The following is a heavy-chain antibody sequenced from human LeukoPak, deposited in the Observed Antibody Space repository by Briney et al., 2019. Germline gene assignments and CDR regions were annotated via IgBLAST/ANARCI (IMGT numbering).Heavy chain of an antibody. J-gene: IGHJ3*02. CDR2: INTHNGDT. V-gene: IGHV1-2*02. Sequence: ASVKVSCKASGYTFASFGITWVRQAPGQGLEWMGWINTHNGDTNYAQKFQGRVTMTRDTSISTAYMELSRLRSDDTAVYYCARGAKLRVNAFDIWGQGTMVTVSS. CDR3: ARGAKLRVNAFDI. D-gene: IGHD1-1*01. CDR1: GYTFASFG.